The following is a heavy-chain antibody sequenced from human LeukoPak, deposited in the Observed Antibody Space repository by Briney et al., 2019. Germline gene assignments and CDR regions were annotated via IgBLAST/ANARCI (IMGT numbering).Heavy chain of an antibody. J-gene: IGHJ4*02. CDR3: AKGSKGTYDY. Sequence: GGSLRLSCVASGFTFSSYVMTWVRQAPGKGLEWVSSIIGNGDSTYYADSVKGRFTISRDNSKNTLYLQMNSLTAEDTAIYYWAKGSKGTYDYWGQGTLVTVSS. CDR1: GFTFSSYV. V-gene: IGHV3-23*01. CDR2: IIGNGDST.